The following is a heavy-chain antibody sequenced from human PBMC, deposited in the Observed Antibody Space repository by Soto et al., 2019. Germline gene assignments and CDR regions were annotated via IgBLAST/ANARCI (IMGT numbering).Heavy chain of an antibody. Sequence: QITWKASGPTLVKPTQTLTLTCTFSGFSLSTSGVGVGWTRQPPGKALEWRALIYWHDDKRYTPSPKSRLTITKGTSKSHLVVTMTNMDPMYTATSYCAHTLQSYIVTAYYQVLFDYWGQRSLVTVAS. D-gene: IGHD3-9*01. V-gene: IGHV2-5*01. CDR1: GFSLSTSGVG. J-gene: IGHJ4*02. CDR2: IYWHDDK. CDR3: AHTLQSYIVTAYYQVLFDY.